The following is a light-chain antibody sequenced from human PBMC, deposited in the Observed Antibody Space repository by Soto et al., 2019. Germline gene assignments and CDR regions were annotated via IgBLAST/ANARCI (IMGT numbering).Light chain of an antibody. V-gene: IGLV2-11*01. J-gene: IGLJ1*01. CDR1: SSDVGGYNY. CDR3: CSYAGSYTHYV. Sequence: QSVLTQPRSVSGSPGQSVTISCTGTSSDVGGYNYVSWYQQHPVKAPKLMIYDVSKRPSGVPDRFSGSKSGNTASLTISGLQAEDEADYYCCSYAGSYTHYVFGTGTKVTVL. CDR2: DVS.